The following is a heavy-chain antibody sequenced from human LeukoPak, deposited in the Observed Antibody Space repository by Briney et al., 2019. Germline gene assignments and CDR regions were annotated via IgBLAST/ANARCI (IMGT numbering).Heavy chain of an antibody. CDR3: ARDSTEATYDYGDEPMDY. V-gene: IGHV3-48*03. D-gene: IGHD4-17*01. CDR1: GFTFSSYE. Sequence: PGGSLRLSCAASGFTFSSYEMNWVRQAPGKGLEWVSYISSSGSTIYYADSVKGRFTISRDNAKNSLYLQMNSLRAEDTAVYYCARDSTEATYDYGDEPMDYWGQGTLVTVSS. J-gene: IGHJ4*02. CDR2: ISSSGSTI.